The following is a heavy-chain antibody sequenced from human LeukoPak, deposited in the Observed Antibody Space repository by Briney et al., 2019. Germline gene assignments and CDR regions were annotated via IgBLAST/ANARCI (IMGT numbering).Heavy chain of an antibody. CDR2: IYSGGTS. D-gene: IGHD6-13*01. CDR1: WFTVSINY. J-gene: IGHJ4*02. V-gene: IGHV3-53*01. Sequence: PGRSLRLSCAASWFTVSINYMNSVRQPPGGGLEWVSVIYSGGTSYNADSVKGPTTISRDNSKYPLYLQVNSLRAEDTAIYYCANLVTASGGYWGQGTLVTVSS. CDR3: ANLVTASGGY.